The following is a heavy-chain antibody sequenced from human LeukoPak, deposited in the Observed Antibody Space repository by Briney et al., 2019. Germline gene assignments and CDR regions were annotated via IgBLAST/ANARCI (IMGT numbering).Heavy chain of an antibody. D-gene: IGHD6-19*01. CDR1: GFIFNNYA. CDR2: ISWNSGII. CDR3: AKDNRRHYTSGPNPDSLH. Sequence: TGEALRLSCAGSGFIFNNYAMHWVRQPPGKGLEWVSGISWNSGIIDYADSVKGRFTISRDNAKNSLYLQMNCLRVEDTAFYYCAKDNRRHYTSGPNPDSLHWGQGALVTVSS. V-gene: IGHV3-9*01. J-gene: IGHJ4*02.